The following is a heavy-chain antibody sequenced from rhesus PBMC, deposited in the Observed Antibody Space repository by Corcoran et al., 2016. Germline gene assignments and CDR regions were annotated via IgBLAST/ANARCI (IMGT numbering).Heavy chain of an antibody. CDR2: INGNIGST. Sequence: QVQLQESGPGLVKPSETLSLTCAVSGGSFSSYRWSWIRQPPGKGLEWIWEINGNIGSTNYNPSLKIRVTISKDASKNQFSLKLSSVTAADTAVYYCARLTYYYDSGYFDYWGQGVLVTVSS. J-gene: IGHJ4*01. D-gene: IGHD3-28*01. CDR1: GGSFSSYR. V-gene: IGHV4-80*01. CDR3: ARLTYYYDSGYFDY.